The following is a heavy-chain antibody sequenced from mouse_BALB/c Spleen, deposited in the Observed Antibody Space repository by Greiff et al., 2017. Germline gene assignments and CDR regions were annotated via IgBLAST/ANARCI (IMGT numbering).Heavy chain of an antibody. CDR1: GFTFTDYY. D-gene: IGHD2-2*01. J-gene: IGHJ4*01. Sequence: EVKLVESGGGLVQPGGSLRLSCATSGFTFTDYYMSWVRQPPGKALEWLGFIRNKANGYTTEYSASVKGRFTISRDNSQSILYLQMNTLRAEDSATYYCARDGYQCLYYAMDYWGQGTSVTVSS. V-gene: IGHV7-3*02. CDR3: ARDGYQCLYYAMDY. CDR2: IRNKANGYTT.